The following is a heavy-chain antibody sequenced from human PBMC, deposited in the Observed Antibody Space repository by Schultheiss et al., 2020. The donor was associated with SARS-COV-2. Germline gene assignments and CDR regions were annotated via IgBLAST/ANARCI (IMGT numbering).Heavy chain of an antibody. Sequence: SETLSLTCTVSGGSISSSSYYWGWIRQPPGKGLEWIGSIYYSGSTYYNPSLKSRVTISVDTSKNQFSLKLSSVTAADTAVYYCAHRPPAQEPDYYFDYWGQGTLVTVSS. CDR3: AHRPPAQEPDYYFDY. CDR1: GGSISSSSYY. V-gene: IGHV4-39*07. D-gene: IGHD1-26*01. J-gene: IGHJ4*02. CDR2: IYYSGST.